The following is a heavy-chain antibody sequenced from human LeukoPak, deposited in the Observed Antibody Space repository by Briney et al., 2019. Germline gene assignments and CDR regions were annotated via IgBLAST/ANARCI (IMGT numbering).Heavy chain of an antibody. J-gene: IGHJ6*02. CDR2: ISGSGGTT. D-gene: IGHD4-17*01. Sequence: GGSLRLSCAASGFTFSSYAMSWVRQAPGKGLEWVSIISGSGGTTYYADSVKGRFTISRDNSKNTLYLQMNSLRAEDTAVYYCAKVGSRPYGDYVYYYYGMDVWGQGTTVTVSS. V-gene: IGHV3-23*01. CDR1: GFTFSSYA. CDR3: AKVGSRPYGDYVYYYYGMDV.